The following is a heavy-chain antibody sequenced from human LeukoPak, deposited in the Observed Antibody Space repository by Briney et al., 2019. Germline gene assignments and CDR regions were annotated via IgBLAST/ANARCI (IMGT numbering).Heavy chain of an antibody. V-gene: IGHV3-15*07. J-gene: IGHJ4*02. CDR1: GFTFSNAW. D-gene: IGHD4-17*01. CDR2: VKSKTDGGTT. CDR3: TTDQPTDYGDFDY. Sequence: GGSLRLSCAASGFTFSNAWMNWVRQAPGKGLEWDGRVKSKTDGGTTDYAGPVKGRFTISRDDSKNTLYMQMNSLKTEDTAVYYCTTDQPTDYGDFDYWGQGTLVTVSS.